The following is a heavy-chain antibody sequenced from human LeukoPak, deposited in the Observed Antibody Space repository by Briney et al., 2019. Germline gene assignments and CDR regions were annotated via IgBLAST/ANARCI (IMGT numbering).Heavy chain of an antibody. CDR2: IKQDGSEK. CDR3: ARGDGSDYYGSGSYGFDY. Sequence: GGSLRLSCAASGFTFSSYWMSWVRQAPGKGLEWVANIKQDGSEKYYVDSAKGRFTISRDNAKSSLYLQMNSLRAEDTAVYYCARGDGSDYYGSGSYGFDYWGQGTLVTVSS. D-gene: IGHD3-10*01. CDR1: GFTFSSYW. V-gene: IGHV3-7*01. J-gene: IGHJ4*02.